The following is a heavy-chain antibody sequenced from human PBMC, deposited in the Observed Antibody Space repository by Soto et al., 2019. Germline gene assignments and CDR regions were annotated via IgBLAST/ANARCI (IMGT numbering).Heavy chain of an antibody. V-gene: IGHV3-74*01. CDR1: GFTFNYYW. D-gene: IGHD2-21*02. Sequence: EVQLVESEGGLVQRGGSLRLSCAASGFTFNYYWMHWVRQAPGQGLVWVSHIHSDGSTTTYADSVKGRFTISRDNAKNTLYLQMNNLRAEDTAVYYCVRGDKGGFDLWGQGTTVTVSS. J-gene: IGHJ3*01. CDR3: VRGDKGGFDL. CDR2: IHSDGSTT.